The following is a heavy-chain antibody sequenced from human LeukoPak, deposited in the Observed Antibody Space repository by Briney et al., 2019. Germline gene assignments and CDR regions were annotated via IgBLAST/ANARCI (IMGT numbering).Heavy chain of an antibody. V-gene: IGHV4-34*01. J-gene: IGHJ4*02. CDR1: GGSFSGYY. CDR2: INHSGST. CDR3: ARARYYYDSSGYLRSTYYFDY. Sequence: SETLSLTCAVYGGSFSGYYWSWLRQPPGKGLEWIGEINHSGSTNYNPSLKSRVTISVDTSKNQFSLKLSSVTAADTAVYYCARARYYYDSSGYLRSTYYFDYWGQGTLVTVSS. D-gene: IGHD3-22*01.